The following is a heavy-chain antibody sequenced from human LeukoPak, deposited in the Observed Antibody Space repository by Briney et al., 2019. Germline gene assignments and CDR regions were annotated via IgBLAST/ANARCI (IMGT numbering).Heavy chain of an antibody. CDR2: ISYDGSNK. CDR3: ARGQRAHVEWSHYMDV. D-gene: IGHD3-3*01. CDR1: GFTFSSYA. Sequence: GRSLRLSCAASGFTFSSYAMHWVRQAPGKGLEWVAVISYDGSNKYYADSVKGRFTLSRDNSENTLYLQMNNLRAEDTAVYYCARGQRAHVEWSHYMDVWGKGTTVTVSS. J-gene: IGHJ6*03. V-gene: IGHV3-30*04.